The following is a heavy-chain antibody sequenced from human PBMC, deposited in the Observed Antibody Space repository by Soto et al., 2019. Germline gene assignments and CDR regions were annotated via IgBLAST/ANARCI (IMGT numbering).Heavy chain of an antibody. CDR1: GGSFSGYQ. CDR2: INDSGNI. Sequence: QVQLQQWGAGLLKPSETLSLTCAVYGGSFSGYQWTWIRQTPERGLEWIGEINDSGNINYNPSLKSRGNIVADTAKKQISLRLSSVTAADTAVYYCARGLILWFGELSRRGGYYSYMDVWGKGTTVTVSS. V-gene: IGHV4-34*02. J-gene: IGHJ6*03. D-gene: IGHD3-10*01. CDR3: ARGLILWFGELSRRGGYYSYMDV.